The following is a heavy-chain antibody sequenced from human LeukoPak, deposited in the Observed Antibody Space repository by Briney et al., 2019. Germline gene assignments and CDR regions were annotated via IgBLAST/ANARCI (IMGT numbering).Heavy chain of an antibody. CDR3: ARLVATTGRLYFDY. Sequence: PGGSLRLSCAASGFTVSSNYMGWVRQAPGKGLEYVSVIYSGGNTYYAGSVKGRFTISRDNSKNTVCLQMNSLRAEDTAVFYCARLVATTGRLYFDYWGQGNLVTVSS. CDR2: IYSGGNT. V-gene: IGHV3-53*01. CDR1: GFTVSSNY. J-gene: IGHJ4*02. D-gene: IGHD1-1*01.